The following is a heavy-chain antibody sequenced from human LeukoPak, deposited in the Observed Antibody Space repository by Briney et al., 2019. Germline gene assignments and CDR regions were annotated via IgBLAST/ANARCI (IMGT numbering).Heavy chain of an antibody. V-gene: IGHV3-23*01. J-gene: IGHJ4*02. CDR1: GFTFSSYA. CDR2: ISGSGGST. D-gene: IGHD4-17*01. CDR3: AQAGTTVVNGGDYFDY. Sequence: RGSLRLSCAASGFTFSSYAMSWVRQAPGKGLKWVSAISGSGGSTYYADSVKGRFTISRDNSKNTLYLQMNSLRAEDTAVYYCAQAGTTVVNGGDYFDYWGQGTLVTVSS.